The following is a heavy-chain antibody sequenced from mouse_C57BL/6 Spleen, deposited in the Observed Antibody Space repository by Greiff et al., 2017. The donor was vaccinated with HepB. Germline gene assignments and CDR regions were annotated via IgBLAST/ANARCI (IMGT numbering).Heavy chain of an antibody. V-gene: IGHV5-17*01. J-gene: IGHJ1*03. D-gene: IGHD2-5*01. Sequence: EVKLVESGGGLVKPGGSLKLSCAASGFTFSDYGMHWVRQAPEKGLEWVAYISSGSSTIYYADTVKGRFTISRDNAKNTLFLQMTSLRSEDTAMYYCARGYYSKDWYLDVWGTGTTVTVSS. CDR2: ISSGSSTI. CDR1: GFTFSDYG. CDR3: ARGYYSKDWYLDV.